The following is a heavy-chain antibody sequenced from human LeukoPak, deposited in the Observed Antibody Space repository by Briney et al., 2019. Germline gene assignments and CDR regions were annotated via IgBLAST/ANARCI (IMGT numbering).Heavy chain of an antibody. CDR2: IYYSGST. V-gene: IGHV4-59*01. Sequence: SETLSLTCTVSGGSISSYYWSWIRQPPGKGLEWIGYIYYSGSTNYNPSLQSRVTISVDTSKNQFSLKLSSVTAADTAVYYCARDGAYSSGWSVDRWDYDGMDVWGKGTTVTVSS. CDR3: ARDGAYSSGWSVDRWDYDGMDV. D-gene: IGHD6-19*01. CDR1: GGSISSYY. J-gene: IGHJ6*04.